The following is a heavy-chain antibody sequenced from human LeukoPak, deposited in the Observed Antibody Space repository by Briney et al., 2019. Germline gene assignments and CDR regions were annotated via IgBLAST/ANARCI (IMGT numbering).Heavy chain of an antibody. D-gene: IGHD6-19*01. V-gene: IGHV1-2*02. CDR2: INPNSGGT. CDR3: ARLGYSSGSDY. Sequence: ASVKVSCKASGYTFSGYYMHWVRQAPGQGLERMGWINPNSGGTNYAQKFQGRVTMTRDTSISTAYMEMRRLRSDDTAVYYCARLGYSSGSDYWGQGTLVTVSS. J-gene: IGHJ4*02. CDR1: GYTFSGYY.